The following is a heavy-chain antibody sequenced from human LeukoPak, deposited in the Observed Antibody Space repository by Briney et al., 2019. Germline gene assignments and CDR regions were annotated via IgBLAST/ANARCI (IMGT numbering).Heavy chain of an antibody. J-gene: IGHJ4*02. CDR2: ISSNGGST. CDR3: AREGYSSSWYYFDY. V-gene: IGHV3-64*01. D-gene: IGHD6-13*01. CDR1: GFTFSSYA. Sequence: GGSLRLSCAASGFTFSSYAMHWVRQAPGKGLEYVSAISSNGGSTYYANSVKGRFTISRDNSKNTLYLQMGSLRAEDMAVYYCAREGYSSSWYYFDYWGQGNLVTVSS.